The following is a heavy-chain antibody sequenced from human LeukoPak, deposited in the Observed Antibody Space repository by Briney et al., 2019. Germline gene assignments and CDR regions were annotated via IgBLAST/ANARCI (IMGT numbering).Heavy chain of an antibody. CDR3: TPQVPSPPLRFLEWLPPYNYYYGMDV. V-gene: IGHV3-15*01. CDR2: IKSKTDGGTT. Sequence: PGGSLRLSCAASGFTFSNAWMSWVRQAPGKGVEWVGRIKSKTDGGTTDYAAHVKGRFTISRDDSKNTLYLQMNSLKTEDTAVYYCTPQVPSPPLRFLEWLPPYNYYYGMDVWGQGTTVTVSS. D-gene: IGHD3-3*01. J-gene: IGHJ6*02. CDR1: GFTFSNAW.